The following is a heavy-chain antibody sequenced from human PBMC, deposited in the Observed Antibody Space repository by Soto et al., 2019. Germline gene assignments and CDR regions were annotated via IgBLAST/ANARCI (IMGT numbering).Heavy chain of an antibody. J-gene: IGHJ5*02. CDR1: GYSISSGYY. CDR2: IYHSGST. V-gene: IGHV4-38-2*02. D-gene: IGHD6-6*01. Sequence: PSETLSLTCAVSGYSISSGYYWGWIRQPPGKGLEWIGSIYHSGSTYYNPSLKSRVTISVDTSKNQFSLKLSSVTAADTAVYYCARENESIAARRTFDPWGQGTLVTVSS. CDR3: ARENESIAARRTFDP.